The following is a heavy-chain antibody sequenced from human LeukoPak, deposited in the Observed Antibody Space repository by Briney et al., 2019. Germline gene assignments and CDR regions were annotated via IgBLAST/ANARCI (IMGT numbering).Heavy chain of an antibody. J-gene: IGHJ6*03. CDR1: GGSFSGYY. V-gene: IGHV4-34*01. Sequence: SETLSLTCAVYGGSFSGYYWSWIRQPPGKGLEWIGEINHSGSTNYNPSLKSRVTISVDTSKNQFSLKLSSVTAADTAVYYCARASDYDSSGYYYYYYYYYMDVWGKGTTVTVSS. D-gene: IGHD3-22*01. CDR2: INHSGST. CDR3: ARASDYDSSGYYYYYYYYYMDV.